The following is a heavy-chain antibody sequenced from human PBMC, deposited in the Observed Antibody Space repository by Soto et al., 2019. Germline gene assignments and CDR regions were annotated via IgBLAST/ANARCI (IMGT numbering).Heavy chain of an antibody. D-gene: IGHD1-1*01. J-gene: IGHJ6*03. CDR3: ARGSWDDVSGHYYMDV. CDR1: GDSVSSNSAG. V-gene: IGHV6-1*01. Sequence: QVQLQQSGPGLVKPSQTLSLTCDISGDSVSSNSAGWNWIRQTPSRGLEWLGRTYYRSKWYNIYAASVKSRVSVNPDTAKNQFSLQLNSVTPEDTAVYYCARGSWDDVSGHYYMDVWGKGTTVTVSS. CDR2: TYYRSKWYN.